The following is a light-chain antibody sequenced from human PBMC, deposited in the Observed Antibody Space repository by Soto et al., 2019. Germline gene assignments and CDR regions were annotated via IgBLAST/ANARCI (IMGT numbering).Light chain of an antibody. V-gene: IGLV2-8*01. CDR1: SSDVGAYDY. Sequence: QAVLTQPPSASGSPGQSVTISCTGSSSDVGAYDYVSWYQQHPGKAPKLMIYDVIERPSGVPDRFSGSKSGNTASLTVSGLQAEDEADYYCFSYTSSHSVLVGGGTKLTVL. J-gene: IGLJ2*01. CDR2: DVI. CDR3: FSYTSSHSVL.